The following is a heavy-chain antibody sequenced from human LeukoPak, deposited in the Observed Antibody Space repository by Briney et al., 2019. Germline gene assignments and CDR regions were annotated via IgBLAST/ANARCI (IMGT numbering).Heavy chain of an antibody. J-gene: IGHJ4*02. CDR3: AREWAGPSFDY. V-gene: IGHV3-7*01. D-gene: IGHD6-19*01. CDR1: GFTFSSYW. CDR2: IKQDGSEK. Sequence: PGGSLRLSCAASGFTFSSYWMSWVRQAPGKGLEWVANIKQDGSEKSYVDSVKGRFTISRDNTKNSLCLQMNSLRAEDTAVYFCAREWAGPSFDYWGQGTLVTVSS.